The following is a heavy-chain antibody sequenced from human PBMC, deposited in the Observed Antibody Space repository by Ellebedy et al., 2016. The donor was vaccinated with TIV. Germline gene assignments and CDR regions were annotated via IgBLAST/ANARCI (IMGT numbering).Heavy chain of an antibody. CDR1: GFTFSSFS. D-gene: IGHD6-19*01. V-gene: IGHV3-74*01. CDR2: IDSDGSST. CDR3: ARVEVGRSGPSYGMDV. J-gene: IGHJ6*02. Sequence: PGGSLRLSCAASGFTFSSFSMNWVRQAPGKGLVWVSRIDSDGSSTTYVDSVKGRFTISRDNAKNTLYLQMNSLRAEDTAVYYCARVEVGRSGPSYGMDVWGQGTTVTVSS.